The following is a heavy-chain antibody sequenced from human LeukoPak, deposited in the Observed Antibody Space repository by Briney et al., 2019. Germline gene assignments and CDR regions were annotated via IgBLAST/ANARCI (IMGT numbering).Heavy chain of an antibody. CDR3: ARGDNYVWGSSFDY. CDR2: ISYDGSNK. V-gene: IGHV3-30-3*01. D-gene: IGHD3-16*01. CDR1: GFTFSSYA. Sequence: GGSLRLSCAASGFTFSSYAMHWVRQAPGKGLEWVAVISYDGSNKYYADSVKGRFTISRDNSKNTLYLQMNSLRAEDTAVYYCARGDNYVWGSSFDYWGQGTLVTVSS. J-gene: IGHJ4*02.